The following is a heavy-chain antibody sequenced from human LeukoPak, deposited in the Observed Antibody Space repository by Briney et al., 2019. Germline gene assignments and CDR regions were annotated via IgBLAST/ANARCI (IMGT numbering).Heavy chain of an antibody. CDR3: ARQGWPRGWFDP. CDR2: IYYSGST. V-gene: IGHV4-59*08. CDR1: GGSISSYY. Sequence: SETLSLTCTVSGGSISSYYWSWIRQPPGKGLEWIGYIYYSGSTNYNPSLKSRVTISVDTSKNQFSLKLSSVTAADTAVYYCARQGWPRGWFDPWGQGTLVTVSS. D-gene: IGHD3-10*01. J-gene: IGHJ5*02.